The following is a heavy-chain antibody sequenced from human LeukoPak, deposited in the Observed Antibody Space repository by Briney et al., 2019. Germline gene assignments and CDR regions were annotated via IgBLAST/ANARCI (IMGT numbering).Heavy chain of an antibody. J-gene: IGHJ4*02. Sequence: GGSLRLSCAVSGFSLSDYYMTWIRQVPGKGLEWISYITATGSTTYYADSLKGRLTISRDTAKSFVYLQMNSLRVDDTAVYYCARRTIITPGGFDYWGQGTLVTVSS. D-gene: IGHD3-10*01. CDR2: ITATGSTT. V-gene: IGHV3-11*01. CDR3: ARRTIITPGGFDY. CDR1: GFSLSDYY.